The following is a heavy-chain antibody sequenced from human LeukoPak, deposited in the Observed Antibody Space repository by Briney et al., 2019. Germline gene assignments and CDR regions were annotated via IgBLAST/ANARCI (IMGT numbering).Heavy chain of an antibody. V-gene: IGHV3-23*01. CDR3: AKSSQAVAVWFDS. CDR2: ISGSGGNR. Sequence: GGSLRLSCAASGFTFSSYAMSWVRQGPGKGLEWVSVISGSGGNRYYADSVKGRFTVSRDKSKNTLYLQMNSLRADDTAVYYCAKSSQAVAVWFDSWGQGTLVTVSS. CDR1: GFTFSSYA. J-gene: IGHJ5*01. D-gene: IGHD6-19*01.